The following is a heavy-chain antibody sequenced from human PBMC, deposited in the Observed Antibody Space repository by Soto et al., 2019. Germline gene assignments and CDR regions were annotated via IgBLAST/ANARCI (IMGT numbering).Heavy chain of an antibody. CDR2: ISPSGSP. CDR1: GGSVNSGGYS. D-gene: IGHD2-8*01. V-gene: IGHV4-30-2*01. Sequence: QVQLQESGSRLVRPSQTVSLTCSVSGGSVNSGGYSWSWIRQPPGKGLEWIGFISPSGSPAYNPSLKRRVTISVDRSNNQISLELSSVTAADTAVYYCTRGVLAWGPGTRVTVSS. CDR3: TRGVLA. J-gene: IGHJ5*02.